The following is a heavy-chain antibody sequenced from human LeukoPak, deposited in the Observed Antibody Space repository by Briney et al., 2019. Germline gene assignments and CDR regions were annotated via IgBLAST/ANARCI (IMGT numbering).Heavy chain of an antibody. D-gene: IGHD6-13*01. J-gene: IGHJ6*02. Sequence: GASVKVSCKASGYTFTGYYMHWVRQAPGQGLEWMGWINPNSGGTNYAQKFQGRVTMTRDTSISTAYMELSRLRSDDTAVYYCARSPLSYSSSWYERYYYYYGMDVWGQGTTVTVSS. CDR2: INPNSGGT. V-gene: IGHV1-2*02. CDR1: GYTFTGYY. CDR3: ARSPLSYSSSWYERYYYYYGMDV.